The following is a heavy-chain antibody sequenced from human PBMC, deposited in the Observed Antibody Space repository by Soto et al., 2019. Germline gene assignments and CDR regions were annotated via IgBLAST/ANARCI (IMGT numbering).Heavy chain of an antibody. CDR1: GFTVSSYA. Sequence: EVQLLESGGGLVQPGGSLRLSCAASGFTVSSYAMSWVRQAPGKGLEWVSAIRGSGGSTYYADSVKGRFTISRDTSKNTLYLQMNSLRAEDTAVYYCAKDSGLVAATGGLDYWGQGTLITVSS. V-gene: IGHV3-23*01. CDR2: IRGSGGST. D-gene: IGHD2-15*01. CDR3: AKDSGLVAATGGLDY. J-gene: IGHJ4*02.